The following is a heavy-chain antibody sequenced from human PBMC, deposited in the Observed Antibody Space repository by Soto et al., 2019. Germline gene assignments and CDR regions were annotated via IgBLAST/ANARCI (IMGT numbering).Heavy chain of an antibody. CDR2: ISGSGAST. CDR3: ARDYGGDSNM. Sequence: GGSLRLSCTASGFTFSSYAMSWVRQAPGKGLEWVSTISGSGASTYYADSVKGRFTISRDNSKNTLYLQMNNLRVEDTAIHYCARDYGGDSNMWARGTLVTVSS. V-gene: IGHV3-23*01. J-gene: IGHJ4*02. D-gene: IGHD2-21*02. CDR1: GFTFSSYA.